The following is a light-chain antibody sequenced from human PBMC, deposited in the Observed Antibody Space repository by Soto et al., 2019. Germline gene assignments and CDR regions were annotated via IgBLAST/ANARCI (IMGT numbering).Light chain of an antibody. J-gene: IGKJ1*01. CDR3: QQYNNWPWT. CDR2: GAS. V-gene: IGKV3-15*01. CDR1: QSVSSN. Sequence: EIVMTQSPATLSASPGERATLSCRASQSVSSNLAWYQQKPGQAPRLLIYGASTTATGIPARFSGSGSGTEFPLTISSLQSEDFAVYYCQQYNNWPWTFGQGTKVEIK.